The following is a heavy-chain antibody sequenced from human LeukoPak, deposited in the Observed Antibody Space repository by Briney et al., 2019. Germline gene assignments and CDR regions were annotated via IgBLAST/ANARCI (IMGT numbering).Heavy chain of an antibody. Sequence: GGSLRLSCAASGFTFYSYSMNWVRQAPGKGLEWVSYISAISNTMYYADSVKGRFTISRDNAKSSLFLQMNSLRAEDTAVYYCASLTTVNPPGYFDYWGQGTLVIVPS. J-gene: IGHJ4*02. V-gene: IGHV3-48*01. CDR3: ASLTTVNPPGYFDY. CDR1: GFTFYSYS. CDR2: ISAISNTM. D-gene: IGHD4-17*01.